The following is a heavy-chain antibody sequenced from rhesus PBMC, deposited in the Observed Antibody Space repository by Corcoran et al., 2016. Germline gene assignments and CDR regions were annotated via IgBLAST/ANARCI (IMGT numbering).Heavy chain of an antibody. J-gene: IGHJ4*01. V-gene: IGHV4-122*02. CDR2: ISYSGST. D-gene: IGHD4-29*01. CDR1: GYSISSGYG. Sequence: QLQLQESGPGLVKPSETLSLTCAVSGYSISSGYGWSWIRQPPGKGLEWIGYISYSGSTSYNPSLKSRVTISSDTSKNQFSLKLNSVTAADTAVYYCAREGTYGSSYYFDYWGQGVLVTVSS. CDR3: AREGTYGSSYYFDY.